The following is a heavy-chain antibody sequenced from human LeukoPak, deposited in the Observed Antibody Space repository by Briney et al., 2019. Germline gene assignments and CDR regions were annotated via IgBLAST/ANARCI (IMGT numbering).Heavy chain of an antibody. CDR1: GFTVSSNY. J-gene: IGHJ6*02. CDR2: IYSGGST. CDR3: ARDWWGTYDYYGMDV. D-gene: IGHD2-15*01. Sequence: PGGSLRLSCAASGFTVSSNYMSWVRQAPGKGLEWVSVIYSGGSTYYADSVKGRFTISRDNSKNTLYLQMNSLRAEDTAVYHCARDWWGTYDYYGMDVWGQGTTVTVSS. V-gene: IGHV3-66*01.